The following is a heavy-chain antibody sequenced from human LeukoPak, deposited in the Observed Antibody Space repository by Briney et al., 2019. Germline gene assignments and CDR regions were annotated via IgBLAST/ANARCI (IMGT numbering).Heavy chain of an antibody. CDR1: GGSISSYY. V-gene: IGHV4-59*01. D-gene: IGHD4-17*01. CDR3: VRDTDDAFDI. Sequence: PSETLSLTCTVSGGSISSYYWSWIRQPPGKGLEWIGYIYYSGSTNYNPSLKSRVTISVDTSKNQFSLKLSSVTAADTAVYYCVRDTDDAFDIWGQGTMVTVSS. CDR2: IYYSGST. J-gene: IGHJ3*02.